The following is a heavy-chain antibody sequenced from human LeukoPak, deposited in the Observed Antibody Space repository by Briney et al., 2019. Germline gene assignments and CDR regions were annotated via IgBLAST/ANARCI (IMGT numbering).Heavy chain of an antibody. D-gene: IGHD3-10*01. V-gene: IGHV1-69*13. CDR1: RGTFSSYA. CDR2: IIPIFGTA. CDR3: ARDLRWFGESYFDY. J-gene: IGHJ4*02. Sequence: SVKVSCKASRGTFSSYAISWVRQAPGQGLEWMGGIIPIFGTANYAQKFQGRVTITADESTSTAYMELRSLRSDDTAVYYCARDLRWFGESYFDYWGQGTLVTVSS.